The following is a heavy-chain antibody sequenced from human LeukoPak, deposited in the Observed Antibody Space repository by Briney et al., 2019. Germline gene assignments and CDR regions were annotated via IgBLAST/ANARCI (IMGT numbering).Heavy chain of an antibody. CDR3: AGLVGRYSSGLYYYYFDY. D-gene: IGHD3-22*01. CDR1: GDSINSLDL. Sequence: SETLSLTSTVSGDSINSLDLWSWVRQPPGKGLEWIGEMYLSGTTHSNPSVKSRVTISIDKSKNQFFLNLSSVTAADTAVYYCAGLVGRYSSGLYYYYFDYWGQGTLVTVSS. CDR2: MYLSGTT. V-gene: IGHV4-4*02. J-gene: IGHJ4*02.